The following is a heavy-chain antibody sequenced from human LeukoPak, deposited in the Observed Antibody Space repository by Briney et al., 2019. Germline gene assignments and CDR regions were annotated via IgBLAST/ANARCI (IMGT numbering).Heavy chain of an antibody. J-gene: IGHJ4*02. D-gene: IGHD3-10*01. CDR3: ARDYGSGSYYYDY. Sequence: ESLKISCKGSGYTFTSYWIGWVRQMPGKGLEWMGIIYPDDSDTRYSPSFQGQVTISADKSISTAYLQWSGLQASDTAMYYCARDYGSGSYYYDYWGQGTLVTVSS. CDR2: IYPDDSDT. CDR1: GYTFTSYW. V-gene: IGHV5-51*01.